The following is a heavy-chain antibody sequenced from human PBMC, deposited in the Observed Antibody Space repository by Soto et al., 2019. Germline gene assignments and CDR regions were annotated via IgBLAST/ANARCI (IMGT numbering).Heavy chain of an antibody. D-gene: IGHD2-15*01. CDR1: RYTFTSYA. Sequence: ASVKVCCKACRYTFTSYAMRWVHQAPGKRLEWMGWINADNGNTKYSQKFQGRVTMTRNTSISTAHMELSSLRSEDTVLYYCARAVVAATDDFDYRRKGTLVTFSS. V-gene: IGHV1-3*01. CDR3: ARAVVAATDDFDY. CDR2: INADNGNT. J-gene: IGHJ4*02.